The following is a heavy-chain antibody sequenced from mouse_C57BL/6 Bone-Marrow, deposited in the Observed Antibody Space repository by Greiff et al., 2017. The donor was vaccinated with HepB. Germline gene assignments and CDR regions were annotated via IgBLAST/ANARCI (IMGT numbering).Heavy chain of an antibody. CDR2: IYPGSGST. V-gene: IGHV1-55*01. Sequence: QVQLKQPGAELVKPGASVKMSCKASGYTFTSYWITWVKQRPGQGLEWIGDIYPGSGSTNYNEKFKSKATLTVDTSSSTAYMQLSSLTSEDSAVYYCARGSMVTTYFDVWGTGTTVTVSS. J-gene: IGHJ1*03. D-gene: IGHD2-2*01. CDR1: GYTFTSYW. CDR3: ARGSMVTTYFDV.